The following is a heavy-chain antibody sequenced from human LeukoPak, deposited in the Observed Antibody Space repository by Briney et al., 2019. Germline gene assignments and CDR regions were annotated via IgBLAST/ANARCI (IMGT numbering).Heavy chain of an antibody. Sequence: SETLSLTCTVSGAFVSRESWSWIRQPPGKGLEWIGYISHRGNTDYKPSLESRVTISLDRSNNQFSLILDSVTAADTAVYYCARLWSGAPFDYWGQGALVTVSS. J-gene: IGHJ4*02. CDR2: ISHRGNT. CDR1: GAFVSRES. D-gene: IGHD1-26*01. CDR3: ARLWSGAPFDY. V-gene: IGHV4-59*02.